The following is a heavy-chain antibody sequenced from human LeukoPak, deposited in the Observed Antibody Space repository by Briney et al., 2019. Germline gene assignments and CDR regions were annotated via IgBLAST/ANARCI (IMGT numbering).Heavy chain of an antibody. D-gene: IGHD1-1*01. CDR2: ITAYNGNR. V-gene: IGHV1-18*01. CDR3: ARDNDKVVDH. Sequence: ASVKVSCRTSGYTFSNYGISWVRQAPGQGLEWMGWITAYNGNRLYAQRFQGRITLTTDTSTSTSYMELRSLEYDDTAIYYCARDNDKVVDHWGQGTLVTVSS. J-gene: IGHJ4*01. CDR1: GYTFSNYG.